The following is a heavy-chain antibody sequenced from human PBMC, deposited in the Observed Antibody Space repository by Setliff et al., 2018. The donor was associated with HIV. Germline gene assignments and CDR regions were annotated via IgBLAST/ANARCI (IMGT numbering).Heavy chain of an antibody. CDR1: GYTFTSYG. CDR3: ATGGGQSFDY. CDR2: TYIGAT. J-gene: IGHJ4*02. D-gene: IGHD1-26*01. V-gene: IGHV1-18*04. Sequence: GASVKVSCKASGYTFTSYGMNWVRQAPGQGLEWMGWTYIGATNYAQKFRDGLTVTTDTSTSTAYMELRSLSPDDTAVYYCATGGGQSFDYWGQGTLVTVSS.